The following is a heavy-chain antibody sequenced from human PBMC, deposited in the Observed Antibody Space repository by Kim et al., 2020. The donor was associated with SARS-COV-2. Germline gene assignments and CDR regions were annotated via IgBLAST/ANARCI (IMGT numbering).Heavy chain of an antibody. J-gene: IGHJ4*02. V-gene: IGHV7-4-1*02. CDR2: INTKTGSP. D-gene: IGHD6-13*01. CDR3: AREGLAASGKAY. CDR1: GYTFSNYP. Sequence: ASVKVSCKASGYTFSNYPMNWVRQAPGQGLEWMGWINTKTGSPTYAQGFTGRFVFSFDTSVTTAYLQISSLKAEDTAIYFCAREGLAASGKAYWGQGTLVTGSS.